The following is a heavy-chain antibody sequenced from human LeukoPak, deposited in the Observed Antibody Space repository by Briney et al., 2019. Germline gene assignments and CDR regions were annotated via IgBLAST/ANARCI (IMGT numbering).Heavy chain of an antibody. Sequence: PGGSLRLSCAASGFTFSSYSMNWVRQAPGKGLGLVSYMSSSSDTIYYADSVKGRFTISRDNAKSSLFLQMNSLRAEDTAIYYCACGVDFSSGSKRGFDYWGLGTLVTVSS. J-gene: IGHJ4*02. CDR1: GFTFSSYS. D-gene: IGHD3-3*01. CDR3: ACGVDFSSGSKRGFDY. V-gene: IGHV3-48*01. CDR2: MSSSSDTI.